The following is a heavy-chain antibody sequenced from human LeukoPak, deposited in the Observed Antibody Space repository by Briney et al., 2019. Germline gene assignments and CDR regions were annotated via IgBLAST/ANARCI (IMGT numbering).Heavy chain of an antibody. V-gene: IGHV1-46*01. CDR1: GYTFTSYY. J-gene: IGHJ6*03. D-gene: IGHD2-2*01. CDR3: ARTGYCSSTSCPQSYYYYMDV. Sequence: GASVKVSCKASGYTFTSYYMHWVRQAPGQGLEWMGIINPSGGSTSYAQKFQGRVTMTRDMSTSTVYMELSSLRSEDTAVYYCARTGYCSSTSCPQSYYYYMDVWGKGTTVTVSS. CDR2: INPSGGST.